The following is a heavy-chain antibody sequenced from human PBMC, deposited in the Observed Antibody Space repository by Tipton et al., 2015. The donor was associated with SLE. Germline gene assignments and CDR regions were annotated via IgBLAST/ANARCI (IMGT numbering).Heavy chain of an antibody. D-gene: IGHD6-19*01. CDR2: IYYSGST. CDR3: ARDGGWYGVY. J-gene: IGHJ4*02. V-gene: IGHV4-39*07. CDR1: GGSISSSSYY. Sequence: LRLSCTVSGGSISSSSYYWGWIRQPPGKGLEWIGSIYYSGSTYYNPSLKSRVTISADTSKNQFSLRLSSLTAADTAVYYCARDGGWYGVYWGQGTLVTVSS.